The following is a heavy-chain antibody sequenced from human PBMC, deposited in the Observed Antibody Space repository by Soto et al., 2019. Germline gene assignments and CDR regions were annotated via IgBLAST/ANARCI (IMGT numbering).Heavy chain of an antibody. CDR1: GGTFSSYA. CDR2: IIPIFGTA. J-gene: IGHJ6*02. D-gene: IGHD6-6*01. Sequence: SEKVSCKASGGTFSSYAISWVRQAPGQGLEWMGGIIPIFGTANYAQKFQGRVTITADESTSTAYMELSSLRSEDTAVYYCARGSSSSFDYYYYGMDVWGQGTTVTVSS. V-gene: IGHV1-69*13. CDR3: ARGSSSSFDYYYYGMDV.